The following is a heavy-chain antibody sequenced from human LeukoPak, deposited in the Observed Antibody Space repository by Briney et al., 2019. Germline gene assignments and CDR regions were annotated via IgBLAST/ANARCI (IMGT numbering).Heavy chain of an antibody. Sequence: GRSLRLSCAASGFTFADYAMHWVRHAPGKGLEWVSGISWNSGSIGYADSVKGRFTISRDNAKNSLYLQMNSRRAEDMALYYCAKDRSSGYSSGWYYFDYWGQGTLVTVSS. J-gene: IGHJ4*02. V-gene: IGHV3-9*03. CDR1: GFTFADYA. D-gene: IGHD6-19*01. CDR3: AKDRSSGYSSGWYYFDY. CDR2: ISWNSGSI.